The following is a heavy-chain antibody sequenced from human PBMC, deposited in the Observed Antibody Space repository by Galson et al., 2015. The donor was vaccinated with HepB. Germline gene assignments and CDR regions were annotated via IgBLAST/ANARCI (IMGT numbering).Heavy chain of an antibody. CDR3: ATGNYYGSGSYFYP. Sequence: SVKVSCKVSGYTLTELSMHWVRQAPGKGLEWMGGFDPEDGETIYAQKFQGRVTMTEDTFTDTAYMELSSLRSEDTAVYYCATGNYYGSGSYFYPWGQGTLVTVSS. CDR2: FDPEDGET. V-gene: IGHV1-24*01. J-gene: IGHJ5*02. CDR1: GYTLTELS. D-gene: IGHD3-10*01.